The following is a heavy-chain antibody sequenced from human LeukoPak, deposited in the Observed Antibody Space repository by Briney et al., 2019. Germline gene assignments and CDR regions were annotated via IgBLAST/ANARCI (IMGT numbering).Heavy chain of an antibody. J-gene: IGHJ6*03. CDR2: ISGSGGST. Sequence: GRSLRLSCAASGLTFSSYAMSWVRQAPGKGLEWVSAISGSGGSTYYAASVKGRFTISRDNSKNTLYLQMNSLRAEDTAVYYCAKGTYCSSTSCYHATGGYYYMDVWGKGTTVTVSS. CDR3: AKGTYCSSTSCYHATGGYYYMDV. D-gene: IGHD2-2*01. CDR1: GLTFSSYA. V-gene: IGHV3-23*01.